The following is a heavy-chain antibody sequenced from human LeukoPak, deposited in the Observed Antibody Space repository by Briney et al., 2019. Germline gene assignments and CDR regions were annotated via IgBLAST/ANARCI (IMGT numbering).Heavy chain of an antibody. D-gene: IGHD3-16*01. CDR2: IGTAGDT. CDR1: GFTFSSYD. Sequence: GGSLRLSCAASGFTFSSYDMHWVRQATGKGLEWVSAIGTAGDTYYPGSVKGRFTISRENAKNSLYLQMNSLRAGDTAVYYCARGARITFGGVRAFDIWGQGTMVTVSS. J-gene: IGHJ3*02. V-gene: IGHV3-13*01. CDR3: ARGARITFGGVRAFDI.